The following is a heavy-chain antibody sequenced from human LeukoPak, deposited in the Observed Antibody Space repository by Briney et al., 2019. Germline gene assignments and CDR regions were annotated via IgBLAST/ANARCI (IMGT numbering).Heavy chain of an antibody. Sequence: GGSLRLSCAASGFTFSSYGMPWVRQAPGKGLEWVAVISYDGSNKYYADSVKGRFTISRDNSKNTLYLQMNSLRAEDTAVYYCAKESTQRETYYFDYWGQGTLVTVSS. CDR2: ISYDGSNK. V-gene: IGHV3-30*18. CDR1: GFTFSSYG. D-gene: IGHD5-18*01. CDR3: AKESTQRETYYFDY. J-gene: IGHJ4*02.